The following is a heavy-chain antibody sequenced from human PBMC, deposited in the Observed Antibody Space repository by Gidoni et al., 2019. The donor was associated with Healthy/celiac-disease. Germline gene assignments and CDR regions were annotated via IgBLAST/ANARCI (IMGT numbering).Heavy chain of an antibody. CDR3: ARGRDGYISYYFDY. D-gene: IGHD5-12*01. Sequence: QVQLQESGPGLVKPSETLSLTCTVSGGSISSYYWSWIRQPPGKGLEWIGYIYYSGSTNYNPSLKSRVTISVDTSKNQFSLKLSSVTAADTAVYYCARGRDGYISYYFDYWGQGTLVTVSS. CDR2: IYYSGST. J-gene: IGHJ4*02. CDR1: GGSISSYY. V-gene: IGHV4-59*01.